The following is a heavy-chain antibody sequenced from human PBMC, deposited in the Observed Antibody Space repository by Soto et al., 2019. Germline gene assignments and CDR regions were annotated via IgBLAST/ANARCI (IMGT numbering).Heavy chain of an antibody. CDR3: AREGSGTSFLDY. V-gene: IGHV4-4*02. Sequence: QVQLQESGPGLVKPSGTLSLTCAVSGGSISSSNWWSWVRQPPGKGLEWIGETHHSGTTNYNPSLKSRVTISVDKSKNQFSLKLSSVTAADTALYSCAREGSGTSFLDYWGQGTLVTVSS. D-gene: IGHD3-10*01. CDR2: THHSGTT. CDR1: GGSISSSNW. J-gene: IGHJ4*02.